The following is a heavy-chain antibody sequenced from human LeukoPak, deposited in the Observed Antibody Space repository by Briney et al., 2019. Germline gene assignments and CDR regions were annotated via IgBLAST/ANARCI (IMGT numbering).Heavy chain of an antibody. CDR3: ARDRGGNGATFDY. CDR1: GYTFTSYD. CDR2: MSPNSGDT. V-gene: IGHV1-8*01. J-gene: IGHJ4*02. D-gene: IGHD3-10*01. Sequence: VASVKVSCKASGYTFTSYDFNWVRQATGQRPEWMGWMSPNSGDTGYAQKFQDRVTMTRNTSISTAYMELSSLRSDDTAVYYCARDRGGNGATFDYWGQGTLVTVSS.